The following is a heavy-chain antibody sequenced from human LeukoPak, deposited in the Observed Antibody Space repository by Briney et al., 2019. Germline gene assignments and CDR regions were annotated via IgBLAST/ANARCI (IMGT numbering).Heavy chain of an antibody. CDR3: AKDSSGWQGFDY. D-gene: IGHD6-19*01. V-gene: IGHV3-30*18. J-gene: IGHJ4*02. Sequence: PGGSLRLSCAASGFTFSSYGMHWVRQAPGKGLEWVAVISYDGSNKYYADSVKGRFTISRDNSKNTLYLQMNSLRAEDTAVYYCAKDSSGWQGFDYWGQGTLVTVSS. CDR1: GFTFSSYG. CDR2: ISYDGSNK.